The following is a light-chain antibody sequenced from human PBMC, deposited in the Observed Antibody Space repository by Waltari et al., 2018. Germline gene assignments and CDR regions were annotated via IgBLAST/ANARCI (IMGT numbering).Light chain of an antibody. CDR3: QQAHSFPWT. J-gene: IGKJ1*01. CDR1: QGIAGW. Sequence: DIQMTQSPPSVSASVGDRVTLTCRASQGIAGWVAWFQQKPGKAPKLLIHSASTLQSGVPSRFSGSGTGTDFTLTISSLQPEDFATYYCQQAHSFPWTFGQGTRVEIK. V-gene: IGKV1-12*01. CDR2: SAS.